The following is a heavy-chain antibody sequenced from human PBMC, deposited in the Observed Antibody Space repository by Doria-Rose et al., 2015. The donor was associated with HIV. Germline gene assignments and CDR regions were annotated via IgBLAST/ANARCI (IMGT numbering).Heavy chain of an antibody. CDR3: AKQEGHPVQDYCFDF. Sequence: VQLVQSGGDLVQPGGSLRLSCVASGFTFSDYARGWVRQGPGKGLEWVSSISKSGDTRYFADSVKGRFTISRDNSKNALSLQMDSLRAEDTAVYYCAKQEGHPVQDYCFDFWGQGTLVIVSS. CDR1: GFTFSDYA. V-gene: IGHV3-23*04. D-gene: IGHD6-6*01. J-gene: IGHJ4*02. CDR2: ISKSGDTR.